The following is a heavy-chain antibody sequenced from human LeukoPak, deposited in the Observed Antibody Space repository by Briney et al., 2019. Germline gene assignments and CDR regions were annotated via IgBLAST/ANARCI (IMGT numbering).Heavy chain of an antibody. CDR2: INPNSGGT. CDR1: GYTFTGYY. D-gene: IGHD4-23*01. V-gene: IGHV1-2*02. CDR3: ARGLNGGILPGGYNWFDP. Sequence: ASVKVSCKASGYTFTGYYIHWVRQAPGQGLEWMGWINPNSGGTNYAQKFQGRVTMTRDTSISTAYMELSRLRSDDTAVYYCARGLNGGILPGGYNWFDPWGQGTLVTVSS. J-gene: IGHJ5*02.